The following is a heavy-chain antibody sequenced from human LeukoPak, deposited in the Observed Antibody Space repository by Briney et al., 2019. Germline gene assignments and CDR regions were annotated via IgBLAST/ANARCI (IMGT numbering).Heavy chain of an antibody. V-gene: IGHV3-30*18. CDR3: AKGVDYCSGGSCPADY. J-gene: IGHJ4*02. CDR1: GFTFSNYG. CDR2: ISYDGNNK. D-gene: IGHD2-15*01. Sequence: PGGSLRLSCAASGFTFSNYGIHWVHQAPGKGLEWVAVISYDGNNKYYADSVKGRFTISRDNSKNTLFLQMNSLRAEDTAVYYCAKGVDYCSGGSCPADYWGPGTLVTVSS.